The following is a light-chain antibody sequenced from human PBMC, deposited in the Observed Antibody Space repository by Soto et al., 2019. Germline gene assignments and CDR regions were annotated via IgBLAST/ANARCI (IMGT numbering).Light chain of an antibody. CDR1: QSIRSSY. Sequence: EIVLAQSPGTLSLSPGERATLSCRASQSIRSSYLAWYQQKPGQAPRLLIYGAFSRAAAIPARFSGTESGTDFTLTISRLEPEDYGIYYCHQYGTSPWTFGQGTKLEIK. CDR2: GAF. V-gene: IGKV3-20*01. CDR3: HQYGTSPWT. J-gene: IGKJ2*01.